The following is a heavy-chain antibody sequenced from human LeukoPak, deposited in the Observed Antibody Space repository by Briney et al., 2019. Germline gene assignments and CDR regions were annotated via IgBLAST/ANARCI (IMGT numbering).Heavy chain of an antibody. CDR1: GFTFSTYV. CDR3: ARSGSDFDY. Sequence: PGGSLRLSCVASGFTFSTYVMGWVRQAPEKGLEWVANIKEDGSEIHYVDSVKGRFTISRDNAENSLYLQMDSLRAEDTAVYYCARSGSDFDYWGQGTLVTVSS. CDR2: IKEDGSEI. V-gene: IGHV3-7*01. D-gene: IGHD1-26*01. J-gene: IGHJ4*02.